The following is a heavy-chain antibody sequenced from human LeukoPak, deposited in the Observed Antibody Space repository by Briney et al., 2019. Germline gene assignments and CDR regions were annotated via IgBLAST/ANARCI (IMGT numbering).Heavy chain of an antibody. V-gene: IGHV3-30*18. CDR2: ISYDGSNK. CDR1: GFTFSSHG. Sequence: PGRSLRLSCAASGFTFSSHGMHWVHQAPGKGLEWVAVISYDGSNKYYADSVKGRFTISRDNSKNTLSLQMNSLRDEDTAVYYCAKLGELGGYYDGSVYPHFDYWGQGTLVTVSS. J-gene: IGHJ4*02. CDR3: AKLGELGGYYDGSVYPHFDY. D-gene: IGHD3-22*01.